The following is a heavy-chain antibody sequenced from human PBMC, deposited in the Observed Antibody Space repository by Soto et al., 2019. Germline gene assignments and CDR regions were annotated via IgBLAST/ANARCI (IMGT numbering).Heavy chain of an antibody. V-gene: IGHV4-30-2*06. CDR2: IYHSGST. D-gene: IGHD1-1*01. Sequence: TLSLTCSVSGGSINSGRSSWNWIRQSPGKGLEWIAYIYHSGSTYYNPSLKSRVTISVDRSENQFSLKLTSVTAADTAVYYCVRESTTSGPNWFDTWGPGILVTVSS. CDR3: VRESTTSGPNWFDT. J-gene: IGHJ5*02. CDR1: GGSINSGRSS.